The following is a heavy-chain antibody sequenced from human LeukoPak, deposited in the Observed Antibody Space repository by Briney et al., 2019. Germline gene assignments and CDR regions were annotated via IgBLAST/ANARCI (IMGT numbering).Heavy chain of an antibody. CDR3: ARAYSSGWYLYWFDP. CDR2: INHSGST. Sequence: SETLSLTCAVYGGSFSGYYWSWIRQPPGKGLEWIGEINHSGSTNYNPSLKSRVTISVDTSKNQFSLKLSSVTAADTAVYYCARAYSSGWYLYWFDPWGQGTLVTVSS. D-gene: IGHD6-19*01. CDR1: GGSFSGYY. V-gene: IGHV4-34*01. J-gene: IGHJ5*02.